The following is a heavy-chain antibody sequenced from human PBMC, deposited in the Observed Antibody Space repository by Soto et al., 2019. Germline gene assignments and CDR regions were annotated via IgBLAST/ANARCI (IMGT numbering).Heavy chain of an antibody. CDR1: GGSFSGYY. V-gene: IGHV4-34*01. CDR2: INHSGST. J-gene: IGHJ6*02. CDR3: ARGKGMDV. Sequence: PSETLSLTCAVYGGSFSGYYWSWIRQPPGKGLEWIGEINHSGSTNYNPSLKSRVTISVDTSKNQFSLKLSSVTAADTAVYYCARGKGMDVWGQGTTFTVSS.